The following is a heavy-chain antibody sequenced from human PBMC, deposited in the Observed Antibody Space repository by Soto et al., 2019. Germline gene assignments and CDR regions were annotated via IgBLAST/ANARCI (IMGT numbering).Heavy chain of an antibody. D-gene: IGHD3-3*01. J-gene: IGHJ3*02. CDR1: GYTFTSYD. V-gene: IGHV1-8*01. CDR2: MNPNSGNT. CDR3: ARGRYYDFWSGYYTRGIGAHDAFDI. Sequence: ASVKVSCKASGYTFTSYDINWVRQATGQGLEWMGWMNPNSGNTGYAQKFQGRVTMTRNTSISTAYMELSSLRSEDTAVYYCARGRYYDFWSGYYTRGIGAHDAFDIWGQGTMVTVSS.